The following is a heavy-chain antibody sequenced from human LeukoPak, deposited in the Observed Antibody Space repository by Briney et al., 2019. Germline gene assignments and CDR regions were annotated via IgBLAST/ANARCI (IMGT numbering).Heavy chain of an antibody. CDR3: ARDRIVVVTALYWYFDL. J-gene: IGHJ2*01. V-gene: IGHV4-4*07. CDR1: GGSISSYY. D-gene: IGHD2-21*02. Sequence: SETLSLTCTVSGGSISSYYWSWIRQPAGKGLEWIGRIYTSGSTNYNPSLKSRVTMSVDTSKNQFSLKLSSVTAADTAVYYCARDRIVVVTALYWYFDLWGRGTLVTASS. CDR2: IYTSGST.